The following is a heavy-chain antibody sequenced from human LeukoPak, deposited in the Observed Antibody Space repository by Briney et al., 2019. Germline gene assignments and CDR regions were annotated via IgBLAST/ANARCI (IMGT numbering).Heavy chain of an antibody. CDR3: ARYPWDYFDY. CDR1: GGSFSGYY. CDR2: INHSGST. J-gene: IGHJ4*02. D-gene: IGHD3-16*01. Sequence: PSETLSLTCAVYGGSFSGYYWSWIRQPPGKGLEWIGEINHSGSTNYNPSLKSRVTISVDTSKNQFSLKLSSVTAADTAVYYCARYPWDYFDYWGQGTLVTVSS. V-gene: IGHV4-34*01.